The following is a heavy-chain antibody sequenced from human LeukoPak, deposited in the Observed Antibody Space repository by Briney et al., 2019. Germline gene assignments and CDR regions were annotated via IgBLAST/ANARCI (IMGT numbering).Heavy chain of an antibody. Sequence: PSETLSLTCTVSGGSISSYYWSWIRQPPGKGLEWIGYIYYSGSTNYNPSLKSRVTISVDTSKNQFSLKLSSVTAADTAVYYCARLGTYCSGGSCYSVPDYFDYWGQGTLVTVSS. CDR3: ARLGTYCSGGSCYSVPDYFDY. CDR1: GGSISSYY. J-gene: IGHJ4*02. CDR2: IYYSGST. V-gene: IGHV4-59*08. D-gene: IGHD2-15*01.